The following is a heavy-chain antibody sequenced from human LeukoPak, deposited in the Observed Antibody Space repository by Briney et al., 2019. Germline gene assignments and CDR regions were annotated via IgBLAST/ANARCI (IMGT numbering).Heavy chain of an antibody. CDR3: ARVVYSDSSGYPSFDAFDI. CDR2: ISSSSSYT. V-gene: IGHV3-21*01. J-gene: IGHJ3*02. Sequence: PGGSLRLSCAASGFTFSSYSMNWVRQAPGKGLEWVSSISSSSSYTYYADSVKGRFTISRDPAKNSLYLQMNSLRAEDTPVYYCARVVYSDSSGYPSFDAFDIWGQGTMVTVSS. D-gene: IGHD3-22*01. CDR1: GFTFSSYS.